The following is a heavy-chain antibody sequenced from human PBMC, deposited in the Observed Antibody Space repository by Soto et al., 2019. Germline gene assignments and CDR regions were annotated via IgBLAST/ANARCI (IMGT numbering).Heavy chain of an antibody. D-gene: IGHD2-15*01. Sequence: SETLSLTCAVSGASISSSNWWSWVRHPPGKGLEWIGDIYHDGSTNRNPSLKSRATISVDKSKNQFSLRLTSVTAADTAVYYCAKVVVGATSHSDFDSWGQGTLVTVSS. V-gene: IGHV4-4*02. CDR2: IYHDGST. CDR1: GASISSSNW. J-gene: IGHJ4*02. CDR3: AKVVVGATSHSDFDS.